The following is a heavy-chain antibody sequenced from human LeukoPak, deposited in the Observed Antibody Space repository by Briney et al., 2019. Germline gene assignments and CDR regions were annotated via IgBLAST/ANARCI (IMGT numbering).Heavy chain of an antibody. J-gene: IGHJ4*02. V-gene: IGHV1-18*01. CDR1: GYTFTSYG. D-gene: IGHD3-22*01. CDR3: ARGDYYDSLFDY. CDR2: ISACNDNT. Sequence: ASVKVSCKASGYTFTSYGINWVRQAPGQGLEWMGWISACNDNTNYAQKLQGRVTMTTDTSTSTAYMELRSLRSDDTAVYYCARGDYYDSLFDYWGQGTLVTVSS.